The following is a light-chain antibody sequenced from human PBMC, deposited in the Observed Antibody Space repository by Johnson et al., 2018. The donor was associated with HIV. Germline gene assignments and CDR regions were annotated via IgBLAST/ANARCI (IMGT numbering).Light chain of an antibody. CDR2: ENN. V-gene: IGLV1-51*02. CDR3: GTWDSSLISNF. CDR1: SSNIGNNY. J-gene: IGLJ1*01. Sequence: HSVLTQPPSVSAAPGQKVTISCSGSSSNIGNNYVSWYQQLPGTAPKLLIYENNKRPSGIPDRFSGSKSGTSATLGITGLQTGDEADYYFGTWDSSLISNFFGPGTKVTVL.